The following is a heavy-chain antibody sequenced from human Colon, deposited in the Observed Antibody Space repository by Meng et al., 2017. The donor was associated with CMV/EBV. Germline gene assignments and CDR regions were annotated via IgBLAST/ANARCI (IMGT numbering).Heavy chain of an antibody. CDR1: QFTFSSYP. CDR2: IYSGGIDT. V-gene: IGHV3-23*03. CDR3: VRDRTVTKFFYRGMDV. D-gene: IGHD4-11*01. J-gene: IGHJ6*02. Sequence: GESLKISCAASQFTFSSYPMSWVRQAPGKGLEWVSMIYSGGIDTYYADSVKGRFTTSRDNSKNMLYLQMNSLRAEDTAVYYCVRDRTVTKFFYRGMDVWGQGTTVTVSS.